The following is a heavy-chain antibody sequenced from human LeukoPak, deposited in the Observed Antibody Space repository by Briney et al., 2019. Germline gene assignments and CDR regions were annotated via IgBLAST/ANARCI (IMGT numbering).Heavy chain of an antibody. CDR3: AKDAGSGSHTDY. Sequence: GGSLRLSCAASGFTFSSYAMSWVRQAPGKGLEWVSAISGSGGSTYDADSVKGRFTISRDNSKNTLYLQMNSLRVEDTAVYYCAKDAGSGSHTDYWGQGTLVTVSS. CDR1: GFTFSSYA. D-gene: IGHD1-26*01. V-gene: IGHV3-23*01. J-gene: IGHJ4*02. CDR2: ISGSGGST.